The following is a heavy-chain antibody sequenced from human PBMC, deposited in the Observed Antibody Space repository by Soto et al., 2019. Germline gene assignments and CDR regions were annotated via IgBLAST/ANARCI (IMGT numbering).Heavy chain of an antibody. Sequence: SCKASGFTFSSYGMHWVRQAPGKGLEWVAVISYDGSNKYYADSVKGRFTISRDNSKNTLYLQMNSLRAEDTAVYYCAKDLPEAIVGPGGFDYWGQGTLVTVSS. CDR1: GFTFSSYG. CDR2: ISYDGSNK. D-gene: IGHD1-26*01. V-gene: IGHV3-30*18. CDR3: AKDLPEAIVGPGGFDY. J-gene: IGHJ4*02.